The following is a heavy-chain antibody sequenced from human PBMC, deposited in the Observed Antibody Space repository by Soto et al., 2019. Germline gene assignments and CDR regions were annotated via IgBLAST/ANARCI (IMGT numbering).Heavy chain of an antibody. CDR3: ARRGSGSYYDY. CDR2: ISGSGDST. Sequence: EVQLLESGGGLVQPGGSLRLSCAASGFTFSSYAMRWVRQAPGKGLEWVSAISGSGDSTYYADSVKGRFTISRDNSKNTVYRHMNSLRGEDTAVYYCARRGSGSYYDYWGQGTLVTVSS. D-gene: IGHD1-26*01. J-gene: IGHJ4*02. V-gene: IGHV3-23*01. CDR1: GFTFSSYA.